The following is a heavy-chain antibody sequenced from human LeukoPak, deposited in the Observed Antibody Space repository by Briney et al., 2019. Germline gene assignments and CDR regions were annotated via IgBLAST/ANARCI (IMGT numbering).Heavy chain of an antibody. D-gene: IGHD5-18*01. V-gene: IGHV3-74*01. Sequence: GGSLRLSCAASGLSISSDWMHWVRQVPGRGLVWVSRINSDGSSTSYADSVKGRFTISRDNAKNTLYLQMNSLRAEDTAVYYCARGSYGYGNFDYRGQGTLVTVSS. CDR2: INSDGSST. CDR1: GLSISSDW. J-gene: IGHJ4*02. CDR3: ARGSYGYGNFDY.